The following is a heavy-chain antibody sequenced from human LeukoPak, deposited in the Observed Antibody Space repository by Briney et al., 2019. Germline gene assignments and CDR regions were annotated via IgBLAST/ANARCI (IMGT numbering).Heavy chain of an antibody. CDR3: AGAGSGSGYPLDY. D-gene: IGHD3-3*01. CDR1: GGTFSSCA. J-gene: IGHJ4*02. V-gene: IGHV1-69*04. Sequence: GASVKVSCKASGGTFSSCAISWVRQAPGQGLEWMGRIIPIFGIANYAQKFQGRVTITADKSTSTAYMELSSLRSEDTAVYYCAGAGSGSGYPLDYWGQGTLVTVSS. CDR2: IIPIFGIA.